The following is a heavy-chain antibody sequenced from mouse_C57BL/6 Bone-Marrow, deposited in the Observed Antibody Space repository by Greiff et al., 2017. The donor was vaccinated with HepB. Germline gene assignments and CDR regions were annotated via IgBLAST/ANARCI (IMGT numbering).Heavy chain of an antibody. D-gene: IGHD1-1*01. J-gene: IGHJ2*01. Sequence: LVESDAELVKPGASVKISCKVSGYTFTDHTIHWMKQRPEQGLEWIGYIYPRDGSTKYNEKFKGKATLTADKSSSTAYMQLNSLTSEDSAVYFCARIGFITTVVAFDYWGQGTTLTVSS. CDR3: ARIGFITTVVAFDY. V-gene: IGHV1-78*01. CDR2: IYPRDGST. CDR1: GYTFTDHT.